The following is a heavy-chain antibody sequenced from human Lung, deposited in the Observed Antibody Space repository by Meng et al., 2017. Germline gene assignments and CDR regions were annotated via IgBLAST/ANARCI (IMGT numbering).Heavy chain of an antibody. CDR2: INPKSGDT. Sequence: VQRGQSGVGVKKLGASVKVSCKASGYTFPDYWLHWVRRAPGQGLEWMGRINPKSGDTHYAQRFQGRVTMTGDTSISTAYMELSGLRSDDTAMYYCARDEDISAAGKLFGDYWGQGTLVTVSS. CDR1: GYTFPDYW. D-gene: IGHD6-13*01. CDR3: ARDEDISAAGKLFGDY. J-gene: IGHJ4*02. V-gene: IGHV1-2*06.